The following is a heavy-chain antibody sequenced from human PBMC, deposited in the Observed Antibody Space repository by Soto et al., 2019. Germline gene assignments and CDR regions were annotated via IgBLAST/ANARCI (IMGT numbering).Heavy chain of an antibody. J-gene: IGHJ4*02. CDR2: IKQDGSEK. V-gene: IGHV3-7*05. D-gene: IGHD3-9*01. CDR1: GFTFSSYW. CDR3: ARKGSGRYYDILTGYTGFDY. Sequence: GGSLRLSCAASGFTFSSYWMSWVRQAPGKGLEWVANIKQDGSEKYYVDSVKGRFTISRDNAKNSLYLQMNSLRAEDTAVYYCARKGSGRYYDILTGYTGFDYWGQGTLVTVSS.